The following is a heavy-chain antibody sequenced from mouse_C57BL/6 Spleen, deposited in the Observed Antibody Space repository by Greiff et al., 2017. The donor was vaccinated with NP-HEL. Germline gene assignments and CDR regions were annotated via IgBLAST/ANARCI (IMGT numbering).Heavy chain of an antibody. J-gene: IGHJ4*01. CDR3: ARHRSGSGYDAMDY. CDR1: GFSLTSYG. CDR2: IWSDGST. Sequence: VKLMESGPGLVAPSQSLSITCTVSGFSLTSYGVHWVRQPPGKGLEWLVVIWSDGSTTYNSALKSRPSISKDNSKSQVFLKMNSLQTDDTAMYSWARHRSGSGYDAMDYWGQGTSVTVSS. D-gene: IGHD3-2*02. V-gene: IGHV2-6-1*01.